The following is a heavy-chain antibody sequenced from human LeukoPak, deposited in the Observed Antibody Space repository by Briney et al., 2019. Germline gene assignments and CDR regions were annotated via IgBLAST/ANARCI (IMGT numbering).Heavy chain of an antibody. D-gene: IGHD2-15*01. CDR3: ARLFPNEYCSGGSCYRGGLDY. CDR2: IYPGDSDT. J-gene: IGHJ4*02. V-gene: IGHV5-51*01. Sequence: GESLKISCKGSGYSFTSYWIGWVRQMPGKGLEWMGIIYPGDSDTRYSPSFQGQVTISADKSISTAYLQWSSLKASDTAMYYRARLFPNEYCSGGSCYRGGLDYWGQGTLVTVSS. CDR1: GYSFTSYW.